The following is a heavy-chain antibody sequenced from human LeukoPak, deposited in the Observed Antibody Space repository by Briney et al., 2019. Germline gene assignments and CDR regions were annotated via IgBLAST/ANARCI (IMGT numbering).Heavy chain of an antibody. D-gene: IGHD6-13*01. J-gene: IGHJ4*02. V-gene: IGHV3-7*01. CDR2: IKQEGSDK. Sequence: GGSLRLSCAASGFTFSSYWMSWVRQAPGKGLEWVANIKQEGSDKYFVDSVKGRFTISRDNAKNSLYLQMNSLRAEDTAVYYCARCGIAAPPFDYWGQGTLVTVSS. CDR1: GFTFSSYW. CDR3: ARCGIAAPPFDY.